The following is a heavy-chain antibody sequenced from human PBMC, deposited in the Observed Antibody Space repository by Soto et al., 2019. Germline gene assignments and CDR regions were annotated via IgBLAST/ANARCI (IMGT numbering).Heavy chain of an antibody. CDR1: GYNFPTYW. Sequence: GESLKISCQGSGYNFPTYWIAWVRQMPGKGLEWMGIIYPADSDTRYSPSFQGHVTISAEKSIDTAYLQWSSLKASDSAIYYCARHKTLGGGKRNTYTGDTWGQGTLVTVSS. CDR3: ARHKTLGGGKRNTYTGDT. D-gene: IGHD2-2*02. J-gene: IGHJ5*02. CDR2: IYPADSDT. V-gene: IGHV5-51*01.